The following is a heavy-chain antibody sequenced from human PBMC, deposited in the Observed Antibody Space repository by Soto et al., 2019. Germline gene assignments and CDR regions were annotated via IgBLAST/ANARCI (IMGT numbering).Heavy chain of an antibody. CDR2: IWYDGSNK. CDR3: ARDDIPGRAVAIYGMDV. D-gene: IGHD6-19*01. CDR1: GFTFSNYG. J-gene: IGHJ6*02. Sequence: QVQLVESGGGVVQPGRSLRLSCAASGFTFSNYGMHWVRQAPGKGLEWVAVIWYDGSNKYYAGSVKGRFTISRDNSKNTLYLQMNSLRAEDTAVYYCARDDIPGRAVAIYGMDVWGQGTTVTVSS. V-gene: IGHV3-33*01.